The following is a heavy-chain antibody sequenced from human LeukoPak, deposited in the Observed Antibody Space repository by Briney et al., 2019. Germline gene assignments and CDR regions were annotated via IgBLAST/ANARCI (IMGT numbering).Heavy chain of an antibody. D-gene: IGHD6-6*01. CDR3: ARDHEYSSLAFDY. J-gene: IGHJ4*02. V-gene: IGHV3-7*01. CDR1: GFTFSSYW. Sequence: PGGSLRLSCAASGFTFSSYWMSWVRQAPGKGLEWVANIKQDGSEKYYVDSVKGRFTISRDNAKNSLYLQMNSLRAEDTAVYYCARDHEYSSLAFDYWGQGTLVTVSS. CDR2: IKQDGSEK.